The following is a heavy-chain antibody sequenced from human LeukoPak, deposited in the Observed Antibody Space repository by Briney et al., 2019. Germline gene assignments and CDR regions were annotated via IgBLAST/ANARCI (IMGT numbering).Heavy chain of an antibody. D-gene: IGHD6-19*01. V-gene: IGHV4-31*03. Sequence: SQTLSLTCTVSGGSISSGGYYWSWIRQHPGKGLEWIGYIYYSGSTYYNPSLKSRVTISVDTSKNQFSLKLSSVTAADTAVYYCARTTGIAVAGTEFDPWGQGTLVTVSS. CDR3: ARTTGIAVAGTEFDP. CDR1: GGSISSGGYY. CDR2: IYYSGST. J-gene: IGHJ5*02.